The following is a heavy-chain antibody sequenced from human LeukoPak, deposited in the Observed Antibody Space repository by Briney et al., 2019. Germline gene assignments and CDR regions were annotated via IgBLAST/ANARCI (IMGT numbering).Heavy chain of an antibody. Sequence: GGSLRLSCLASGFSISNFWMSWVRQAPGKGLEWVANIKQDGSEKYYVDSVKGRFTISRDNAKNSLYLQMNSLRAEDTAVYYCAVAFCSSTSCPNDAFDIWGQGTMVTVSS. CDR1: GFSISNFW. CDR3: AVAFCSSTSCPNDAFDI. D-gene: IGHD2-2*01. J-gene: IGHJ3*02. V-gene: IGHV3-7*03. CDR2: IKQDGSEK.